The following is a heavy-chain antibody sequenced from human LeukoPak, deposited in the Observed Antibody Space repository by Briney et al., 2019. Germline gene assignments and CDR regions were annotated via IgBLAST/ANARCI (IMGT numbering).Heavy chain of an antibody. J-gene: IGHJ4*02. D-gene: IGHD4-23*01. CDR1: GFNFSSYW. CDR2: INTDGSAT. Sequence: PGGSLRLSCAVSGFNFSSYWIHWVRQAPGKGLVWVSLINTDGSATTYGDSAKGRFTVSRDNSKNTVYLQMNSLRAEDTAVYYCAKDVTVVTPRDLFDYWGQGTLVTVSS. CDR3: AKDVTVVTPRDLFDY. V-gene: IGHV3-74*01.